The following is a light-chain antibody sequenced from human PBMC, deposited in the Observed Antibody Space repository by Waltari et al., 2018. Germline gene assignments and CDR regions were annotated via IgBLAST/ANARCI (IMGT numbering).Light chain of an antibody. CDR1: QGLTAS. Sequence: DIQMTQSPSSLSASVGDTVPITCRASQGLTASLAWYQHTPGRAPRLLLDAGGRLVTGVPSRFSGTGSGTDFTLTITSLQPEDFATYYCQQYHQAPYTFGQGTKLEIK. V-gene: IGKV1-NL1*01. CDR2: AGG. CDR3: QQYHQAPYT. J-gene: IGKJ2*01.